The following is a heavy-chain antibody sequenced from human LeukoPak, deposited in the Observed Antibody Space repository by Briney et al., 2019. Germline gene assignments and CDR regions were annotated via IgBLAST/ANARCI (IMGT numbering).Heavy chain of an antibody. J-gene: IGHJ5*02. V-gene: IGHV4-39*01. Sequence: SETLSLTCTVSGGSISSRGFFWGWIRQPPGKGPEWIGSVYYSGATYYNSSLKSRVTISVDTSKNRFSLKLSSVTAADTAVYYCARLSCSDTICPTLPYNHFDPWGQGTLVTVSS. CDR1: GGSISSRGFF. CDR3: ARLSCSDTICPTLPYNHFDP. D-gene: IGHD2-15*01. CDR2: VYYSGAT.